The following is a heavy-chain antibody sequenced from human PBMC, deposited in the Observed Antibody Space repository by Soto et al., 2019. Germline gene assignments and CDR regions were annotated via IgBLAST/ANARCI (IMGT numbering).Heavy chain of an antibody. Sequence: QVTLKESGPVLVKPTETLTLTCTVSGFSLSNARMGVSWIRQPPGKALEWLAHILSNDEKSYSTSLKSRLTISKDTSKSQVVLTMTNMDPVDTATYYCARIQGLKWELPQLWFDPWGQGTLVTVSS. CDR1: GFSLSNARMG. D-gene: IGHD1-26*01. CDR3: ARIQGLKWELPQLWFDP. J-gene: IGHJ5*02. CDR2: ILSNDEK. V-gene: IGHV2-26*01.